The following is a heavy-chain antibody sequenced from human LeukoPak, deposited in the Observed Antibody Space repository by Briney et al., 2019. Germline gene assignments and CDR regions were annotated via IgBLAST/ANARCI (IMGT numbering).Heavy chain of an antibody. CDR1: GYTFTSYY. J-gene: IGHJ4*02. V-gene: IGHV1-46*01. Sequence: GASVKVSCKASGYTFTSYYMHWVRQAPGQGPEWMGIINPSGGSTSHAQKFQGRVTMTRDTSTSTVYMELSSLRSEDTAVYYCARGSSGWYFDYWGQGTLVTVSS. D-gene: IGHD6-19*01. CDR3: ARGSSGWYFDY. CDR2: INPSGGST.